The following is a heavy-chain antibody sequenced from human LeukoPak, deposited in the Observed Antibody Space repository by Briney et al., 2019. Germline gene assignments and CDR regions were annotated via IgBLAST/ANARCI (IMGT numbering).Heavy chain of an antibody. CDR1: GFTSSNFA. CDR3: AKANCGSECFYIMDV. CDR2: ISGSTGRT. D-gene: IGHD3-16*01. Sequence: GGSLRLSCAAYGFTSSNFAMNWVRQAPGKGLECVSSISGSTGRTYYADSVKGRFSISRDDSKNTVYLEMNILRAEDTALYFCAKANCGSECFYIMDVWGQGTMVTVSS. V-gene: IGHV3-23*01. J-gene: IGHJ6*02.